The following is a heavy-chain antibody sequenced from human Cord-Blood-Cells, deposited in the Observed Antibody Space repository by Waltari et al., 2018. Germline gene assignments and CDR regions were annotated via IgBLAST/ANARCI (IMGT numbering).Heavy chain of an antibody. CDR1: GYTFTGYH. V-gene: IGHV1-2*06. D-gene: IGHD5-12*01. Sequence: QVQLVQSGAEVKKPGASVKVSCKASGYTFTGYHMHWVRQAPGQGLEWMVRTNPNSRGTNYAQKFQGRVTMTRDTPISTAYMELSRLRSDDTAVYYCYVDIVAPRGYYYGMDVWGQGTTVTVSS. CDR3: YVDIVAPRGYYYGMDV. CDR2: TNPNSRGT. J-gene: IGHJ6*02.